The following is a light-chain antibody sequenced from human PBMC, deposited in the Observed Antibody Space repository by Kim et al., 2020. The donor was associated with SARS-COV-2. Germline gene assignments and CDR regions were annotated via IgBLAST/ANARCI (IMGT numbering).Light chain of an antibody. Sequence: VALGQTVRITCQGDRLRNYYINWYQQKPGQAPVLVIYNKKDRPSGIPDRFSGSNSGNTASLTITGTQAEDEADYYCNSWDSSGDHLFGGGTQLTVL. CDR3: NSWDSSGDHL. V-gene: IGLV3-19*01. J-gene: IGLJ2*01. CDR2: NKK. CDR1: RLRNYY.